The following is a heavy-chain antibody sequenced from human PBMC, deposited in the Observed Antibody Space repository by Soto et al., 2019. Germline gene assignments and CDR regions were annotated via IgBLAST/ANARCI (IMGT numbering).Heavy chain of an antibody. D-gene: IGHD2-2*01. CDR2: ISGSGGST. V-gene: IGHV3-23*01. CDR1: GFTFSRYA. CDR3: AKDLYPYYYYYGMDV. Sequence: EVQLLESGGGLVQPGGSLRLSCAASGFTFSRYAMSWVRQAPGKGLEWVSAISGSGGSTYYADSVKGRFTISRDNSKNKLYLQMNSLRAEDTAVYYCAKDLYPYYYYYGMDVWGQGTTVTDSS. J-gene: IGHJ6*02.